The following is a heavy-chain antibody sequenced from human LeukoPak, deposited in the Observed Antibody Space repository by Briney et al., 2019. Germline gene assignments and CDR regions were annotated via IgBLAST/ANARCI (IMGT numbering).Heavy chain of an antibody. CDR1: GGTFSSYA. D-gene: IGHD1-26*01. CDR3: ARDRGASGGPLDY. Sequence: ASVKVSCKASGGTFSSYAISWVRQAPGQGLEWMGRIIPIFGTANYAQKFQGRVTITTDESTSTAYMELSSLRSEDTAVYYCARDRGASGGPLDYWGQGTLVTVSS. V-gene: IGHV1-69*05. CDR2: IIPIFGTA. J-gene: IGHJ4*02.